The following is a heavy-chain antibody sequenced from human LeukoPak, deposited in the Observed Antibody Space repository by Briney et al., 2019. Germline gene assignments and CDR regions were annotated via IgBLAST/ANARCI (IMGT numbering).Heavy chain of an antibody. V-gene: IGHV4-34*12. J-gene: IGHJ3*02. CDR2: ILHSGST. Sequence: PSETLCLTCVVYGGSFSGYYWSRIRQPPGKGLEWIGEILHSGSTNYNPSLKSRVIISVDTSKNQFSLKLTSVTAADTAMYYCARSYRSGSIWGQGTMVTVSS. CDR3: ARSYRSGSI. CDR1: GGSFSGYY. D-gene: IGHD3-10*01.